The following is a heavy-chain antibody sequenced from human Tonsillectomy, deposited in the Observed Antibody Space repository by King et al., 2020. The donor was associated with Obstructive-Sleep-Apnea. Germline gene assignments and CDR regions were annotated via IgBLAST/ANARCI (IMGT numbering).Heavy chain of an antibody. J-gene: IGHJ4*02. CDR1: GFSLSTRGVC. Sequence: VTLQESSPALVKPTQTLTLTCTFSGFSLSTRGVCVSWIRQPPGKALEWLALIDWDDDKFYSTSLKTRLTISKDTSKNQVVLTMTNMDPVDTATYYCARILPDYSGFDYWGQGTLVTVSS. CDR2: IDWDDDK. D-gene: IGHD4-23*01. V-gene: IGHV2-70*01. CDR3: ARILPDYSGFDY.